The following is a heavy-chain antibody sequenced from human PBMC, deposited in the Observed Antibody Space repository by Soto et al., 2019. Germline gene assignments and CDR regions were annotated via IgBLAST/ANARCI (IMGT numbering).Heavy chain of an antibody. CDR1: GYSFSDYI. CDR2: IDADNGNS. D-gene: IGHD2-8*01. CDR3: ARCVSVSRRLPLGY. V-gene: IGHV1-3*01. Sequence: QVQHVQSGPEVTTPGASVKVSCKASGYSFSDYILHWVRQAPGQGLEWLGWIDADNGNSKSTQKFQGRVTLSRDKSANIADLELSSLRADATAVYFCARCVSVSRRLPLGYGGQGTVVVGSS. J-gene: IGHJ4*02.